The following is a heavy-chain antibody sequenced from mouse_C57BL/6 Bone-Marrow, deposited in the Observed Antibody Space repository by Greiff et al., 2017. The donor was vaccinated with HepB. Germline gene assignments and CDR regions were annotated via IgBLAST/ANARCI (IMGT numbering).Heavy chain of an antibody. Sequence: VQLQQSGSELRSPGSSVKLSCKDFDSEVFPIAYMSWVRQKPGHGFEWIGGILPSIGRTTYGEKFEDKATLDADTLSNTAYLELHILTSEDSDIYYCARLDSNYGYFDYWGQGTTLTVSS. V-gene: IGHV15-2*01. D-gene: IGHD2-5*01. CDR2: ILPSIGRT. CDR1: DSEVFPIAY. CDR3: ARLDSNYGYFDY. J-gene: IGHJ2*01.